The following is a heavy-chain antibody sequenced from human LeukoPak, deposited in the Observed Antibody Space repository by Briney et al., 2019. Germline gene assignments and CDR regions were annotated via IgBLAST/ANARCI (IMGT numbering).Heavy chain of an antibody. CDR1: GYTFTGYY. CDR2: MNPNSGNT. D-gene: IGHD6-13*01. Sequence: ASVKVSCKASGYTFTGYYMHWVRQATGQGLEWMGWMNPNSGNTGYAQKFQGRVTMTRNTSISTAYMELSSLRSEDTAVYYCARGIAAAEAVDYWGQGTLVTVSS. J-gene: IGHJ4*02. V-gene: IGHV1-8*02. CDR3: ARGIAAAEAVDY.